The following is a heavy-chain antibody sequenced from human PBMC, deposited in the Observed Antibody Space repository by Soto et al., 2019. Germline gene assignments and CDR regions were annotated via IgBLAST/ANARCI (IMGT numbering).Heavy chain of an antibody. CDR1: GYTFTSYD. V-gene: IGHV1-8*01. D-gene: IGHD5-12*01. J-gene: IGHJ4*02. Sequence: QVQLVQSGAEVKKPGASVKVSCKASGYTFTSYDINWVRQATGQGLEWMGWMNPNSGNTGYAQKFQGRGPMTRNTSISTAYMELSSLRSEDTAVYYCARAGSRWWLRRGVGYYFDYWGQGTLVTVSS. CDR2: MNPNSGNT. CDR3: ARAGSRWWLRRGVGYYFDY.